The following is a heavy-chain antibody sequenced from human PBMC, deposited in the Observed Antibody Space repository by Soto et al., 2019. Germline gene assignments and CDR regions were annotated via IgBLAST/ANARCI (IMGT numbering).Heavy chain of an antibody. CDR3: AKYPTPQGGYSGYVDY. CDR1: GFTFSSYA. D-gene: IGHD5-12*01. Sequence: GGSLRLCCAASGFTFSSYAMSWVRQAPGKGLEWVSSISGSSAGTYYADSVKGRFTISRDNSKNTLYLQMNSLRVEDTAVYYCAKYPTPQGGYSGYVDYWGQGTLVTVSS. CDR2: ISGSSAGT. J-gene: IGHJ4*02. V-gene: IGHV3-23*01.